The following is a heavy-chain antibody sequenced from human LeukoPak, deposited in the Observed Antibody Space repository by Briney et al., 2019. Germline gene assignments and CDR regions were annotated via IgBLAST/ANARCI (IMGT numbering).Heavy chain of an antibody. CDR3: AREGHSHLIYYSDS. V-gene: IGHV3-7*01. Sequence: GGSLRLSCAASGFTFSSYWMSWVRQVPGKGLEWVANIKQDGSEKYYVDSVKGRFTFSRDNAKNSLYLQMNSLRAEDTAVYYCAREGHSHLIYYSDSWGQGTLVTVSS. J-gene: IGHJ4*02. CDR1: GFTFSSYW. CDR2: IKQDGSEK. D-gene: IGHD5-18*01.